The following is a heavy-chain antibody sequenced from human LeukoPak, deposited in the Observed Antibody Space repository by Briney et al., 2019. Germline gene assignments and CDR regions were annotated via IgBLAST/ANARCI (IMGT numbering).Heavy chain of an antibody. V-gene: IGHV3-11*01. D-gene: IGHD3-22*01. J-gene: IGHJ4*02. CDR1: GFTFSDYY. CDR3: ASGMHSSGYSKSDY. Sequence: KSGGSLRLSCAASGFTFSDYYMSWIRQAPGKGLEWVSYISSSGSTIYYADSVKGRFTISRDNAKNSLYLQMNSLRAEDTAVYYCASGMHSSGYSKSDYWGQGTLVTVSS. CDR2: ISSSGSTI.